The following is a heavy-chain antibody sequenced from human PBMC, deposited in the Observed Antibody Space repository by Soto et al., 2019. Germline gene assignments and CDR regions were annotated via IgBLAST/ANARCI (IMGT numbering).Heavy chain of an antibody. J-gene: IGHJ5*02. CDR2: MNPNSGNT. CDR1: GYTFTSYD. V-gene: IGHV1-8*01. CDR3: ARGIKYGAYSGWFGP. D-gene: IGHD4-17*01. Sequence: QVQLVQSGAEVKKPGASVKVSCKASGYTFTSYDINWVRQATGQGLEYLGWMNPNSGNTAYVQKFQGRVTMTWDTSITTANMELSSLRSEDTAVYFCARGIKYGAYSGWFGPWGQGTLVTVSS.